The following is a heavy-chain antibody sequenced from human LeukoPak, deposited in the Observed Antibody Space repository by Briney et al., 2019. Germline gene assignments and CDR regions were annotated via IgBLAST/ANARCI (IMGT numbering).Heavy chain of an antibody. D-gene: IGHD1-7*01. Sequence: PSETLSLTCTVSGGSISSSCCSWGWIRQPPGKGLEGIGSAHYSGSTYYNPSLKSRVTISVDTSKNQFALKRSSVTSADTAVYYCARLTGTYYYYYMDVWGKGTTVTVSS. J-gene: IGHJ6*03. CDR2: AHYSGST. V-gene: IGHV4-39*06. CDR3: ARLTGTYYYYYMDV. CDR1: GGSISSSCCS.